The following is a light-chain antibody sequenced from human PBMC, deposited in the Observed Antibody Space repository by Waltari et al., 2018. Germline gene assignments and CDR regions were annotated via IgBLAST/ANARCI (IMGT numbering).Light chain of an antibody. J-gene: IGKJ2*01. CDR1: QSVLYSSNNKNY. Sequence: DIVMTQSPDSLAVSLGERDTINCKSSQSVLYSSNNKNYLAWYQQKPGQPPKLLIYWASTRESGVPDRFSGSGSGTDFTLTISSLQAEDVAVYYCHQYYSTPYTFGQGTKLEI. CDR3: HQYYSTPYT. V-gene: IGKV4-1*01. CDR2: WAS.